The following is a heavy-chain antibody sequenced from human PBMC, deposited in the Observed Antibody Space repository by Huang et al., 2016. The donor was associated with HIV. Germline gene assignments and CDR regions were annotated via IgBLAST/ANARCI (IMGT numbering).Heavy chain of an antibody. CDR1: GGSISSSTYY. V-gene: IGHV4-39*01. CDR2: IYYSGDT. D-gene: IGHD3-9*01. Sequence: QVQLQESGPGLVKPSGTLSLTCTVSGGSISSSTYYWGWIRQPPGQGLEWIGTIYYSGDTYYKPSLKSRVTLAVDTSKNQFALNLSSVTAADTAVYYCARIPGNFDYFSAFDVWGQGTMVAVSP. CDR3: ARIPGNFDYFSAFDV. J-gene: IGHJ3*01.